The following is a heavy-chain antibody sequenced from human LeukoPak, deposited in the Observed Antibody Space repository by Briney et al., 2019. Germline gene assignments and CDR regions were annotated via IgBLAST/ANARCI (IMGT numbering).Heavy chain of an antibody. V-gene: IGHV3-7*01. CDR3: ARDGKAPGLYFDL. D-gene: IGHD6-13*01. Sequence: PGGSLRLSCAVSGFTFTSYWMNWVRQAPGKGLEWVASIRQDGGEKSYVDSVKGRFTISRDNTKNSLYLQMSSLRPEDTAVYYCARDGKAPGLYFDLWGQGTLVTVSS. J-gene: IGHJ4*01. CDR2: IRQDGGEK. CDR1: GFTFTSYW.